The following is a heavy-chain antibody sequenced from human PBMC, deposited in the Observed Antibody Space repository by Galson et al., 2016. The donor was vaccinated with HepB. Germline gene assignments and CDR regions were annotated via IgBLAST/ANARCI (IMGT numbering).Heavy chain of an antibody. D-gene: IGHD3-22*01. CDR2: INQDGSES. CDR3: ARKKYYYDTSPLGWFDP. Sequence: SLRLSCAASGFTFNKSWMTWVRQAPGKRPEWVATINQDGSESTYVDSVKGRFIISRDNAKNSLFLQMNSLRPEDTAVYYCARKKYYYDTSPLGWFDPWGQGTLVTVSS. CDR1: GFTFNKSW. V-gene: IGHV3-7*03. J-gene: IGHJ5*02.